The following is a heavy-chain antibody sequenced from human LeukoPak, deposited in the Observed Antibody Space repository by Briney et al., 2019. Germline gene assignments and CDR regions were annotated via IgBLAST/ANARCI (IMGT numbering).Heavy chain of an antibody. D-gene: IGHD6-13*01. Sequence: HPGGSLRLSCAASGFTFSSYGMHWVRQAPGKGLEWVAVIWYDGSNKYYADSVKGRFTISRDNSKNTLYLQMNSLRAEDTAVYYCARGGYSSSWSMDYWGQGTLVTVSS. CDR1: GFTFSSYG. V-gene: IGHV3-33*01. CDR3: ARGGYSSSWSMDY. CDR2: IWYDGSNK. J-gene: IGHJ4*02.